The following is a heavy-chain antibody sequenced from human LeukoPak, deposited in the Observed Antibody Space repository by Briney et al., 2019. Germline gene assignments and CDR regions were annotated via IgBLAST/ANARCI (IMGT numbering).Heavy chain of an antibody. V-gene: IGHV4-59*01. D-gene: IGHD6-19*01. CDR3: VRENYSSGWYGIIDY. CDR1: GGSISSYY. CDR2: IYYSGNT. Sequence: SETLSLTCTVSGGSISSYYWRWMRQPPGKGLEWIGYIYYSGNTNYNPSLKSRVTISVDTSKNQFSLKLSSVTAADTAVYYCVRENYSSGWYGIIDYWGQGTLVTVSS. J-gene: IGHJ4*02.